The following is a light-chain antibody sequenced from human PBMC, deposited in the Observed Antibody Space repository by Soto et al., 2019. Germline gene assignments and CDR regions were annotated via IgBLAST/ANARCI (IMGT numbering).Light chain of an antibody. CDR1: SSDLGNYDY. CDR3: GSYTTTSYV. V-gene: IGLV2-14*01. Sequence: QSALTQPASVSGSPGQSITISCTGASSDLGNYDYVSWYQQHPGKAPKLSIYEVTNRPSGVSSRFSGSKSGNTASLTISGLQADDEADYYCGSYTTTSYVFGSGTKVTVL. CDR2: EVT. J-gene: IGLJ1*01.